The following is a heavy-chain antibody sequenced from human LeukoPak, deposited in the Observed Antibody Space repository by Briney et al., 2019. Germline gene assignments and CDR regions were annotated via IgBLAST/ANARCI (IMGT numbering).Heavy chain of an antibody. CDR3: ARGKWEPRYAFDI. D-gene: IGHD1-26*01. Sequence: PSETLSLTCAVSGGSISSSNWWSWVRQPPGKGLEWIGEIYHSGSTNYNASLKSRVTISVDKSKTQFSLKLSSVTAADTAVYYCARGKWEPRYAFDIWGQGTMVTVSS. CDR2: IYHSGST. CDR1: GGSISSSNW. J-gene: IGHJ3*02. V-gene: IGHV4-4*02.